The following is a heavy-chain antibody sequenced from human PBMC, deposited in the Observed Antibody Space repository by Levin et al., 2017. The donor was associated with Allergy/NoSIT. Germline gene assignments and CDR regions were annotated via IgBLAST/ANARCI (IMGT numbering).Heavy chain of an antibody. CDR2: IYSGGDT. CDR1: GFTVSRNY. V-gene: IGHV3-66*02. J-gene: IGHJ5*02. Sequence: GGSLRLSCAASGFTVSRNYMSWVRQAPGKGLEWVSVIYSGGDTYYADSVKGRFTISRDNSKNTLYLQMNSLRAEDTAVYYCAGARPPWFGDNWFDPWGQGTLVTVSS. CDR3: AGARPPWFGDNWFDP. D-gene: IGHD3-10*01.